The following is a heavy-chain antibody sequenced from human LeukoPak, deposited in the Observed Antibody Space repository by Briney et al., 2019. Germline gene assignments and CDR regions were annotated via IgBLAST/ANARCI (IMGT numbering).Heavy chain of an antibody. Sequence: ASAKVSCKASGGTFSSYAISWARQAPGQGLEWMGGIIPIFGTANYAQKFQGRVTITADESTSTAYMELSSLRSEDTAVYYCARGPVLLWFGEWQASRFDYWGQGTLVTVSS. V-gene: IGHV1-69*13. CDR2: IIPIFGTA. D-gene: IGHD3-10*01. J-gene: IGHJ4*02. CDR3: ARGPVLLWFGEWQASRFDY. CDR1: GGTFSSYA.